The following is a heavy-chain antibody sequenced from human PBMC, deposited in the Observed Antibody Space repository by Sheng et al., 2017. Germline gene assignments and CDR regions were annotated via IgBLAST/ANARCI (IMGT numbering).Heavy chain of an antibody. CDR1: GFTFSSYA. Sequence: QVQLVESGGGVVQPGRSLRLSCAASGFTFSSYAMHWVRQAPGKGLEWVAVISYDGSNKYYADSVKGRFTISRDNSKNTLYLQMNSLRAEDTAVYYCAREGQKGEVPAAIGVDYWGQGTLVTVSS. V-gene: IGHV3-30*04. CDR3: AREGQKGEVPAAIGVDY. J-gene: IGHJ4*02. D-gene: IGHD2-2*02. CDR2: ISYDGSNK.